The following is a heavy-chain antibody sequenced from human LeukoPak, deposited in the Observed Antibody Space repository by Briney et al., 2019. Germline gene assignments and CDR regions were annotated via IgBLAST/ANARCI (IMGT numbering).Heavy chain of an antibody. V-gene: IGHV4-34*01. J-gene: IGHJ4*02. CDR2: INHSGST. CDR1: GGSFSGYY. CDR3: AREGYSSSWFYFDY. Sequence: SETLSLTCAVYGGSFSGYYWSWIRQPPGKGLEWIGEINHSGSTNYNPSLKSRVTISVDTSKNQFSLKLSSVTAADTAVYYCAREGYSSSWFYFDYWGQGTLVTVSS. D-gene: IGHD6-13*01.